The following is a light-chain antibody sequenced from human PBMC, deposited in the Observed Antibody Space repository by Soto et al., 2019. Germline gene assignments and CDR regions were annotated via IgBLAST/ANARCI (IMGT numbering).Light chain of an antibody. CDR2: SNN. CDR1: SSNIGSNT. Sequence: QSVLTQPPSASGTPGQRVTISCSGSSSNIGSNTVNWYQQLPGTAPKLLIYSNNQRPSGVPDRFSGSKSGTSASLAISGLQSEDEADYYYAAWDDRLNGPHVVFGGGTKVTVL. J-gene: IGLJ2*01. V-gene: IGLV1-44*01. CDR3: AAWDDRLNGPHVV.